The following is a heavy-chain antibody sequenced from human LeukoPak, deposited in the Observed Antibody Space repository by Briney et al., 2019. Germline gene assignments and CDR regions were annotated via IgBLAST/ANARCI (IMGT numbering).Heavy chain of an antibody. J-gene: IGHJ1*01. CDR3: ARVPYSDYGRGRPPFIDF. CDR2: ISDRGENK. CDR1: GVTFSNYD. Sequence: SAGTLRLTCAASGVTFSNYDWSWLRQAPGKGLEWVWTISDRGENKYYADSVRGRFTISRDNSDNPLYLQMSSLRAEDTAIYYCARVPYSDYGRGRPPFIDFWRRGTRAAVTS. D-gene: IGHD3-10*01. V-gene: IGHV3-23*01.